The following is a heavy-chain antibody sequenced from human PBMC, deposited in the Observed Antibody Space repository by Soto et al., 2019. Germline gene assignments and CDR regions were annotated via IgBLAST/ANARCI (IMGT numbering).Heavy chain of an antibody. Sequence: EVQLVESGGGLIQPGGSLRLSCAASGFTVSSNYMSWVRQAPGKGLEWVSVIYSGGSTYYADSVKGRFTISRDNSKNTLYLQMNSLRAEDTAVYYCARVPFSTSSVTDYGGVDYWGQGTLVTVSS. CDR3: ARVPFSTSSVTDYGGVDY. D-gene: IGHD2-2*01. CDR2: IYSGGST. CDR1: GFTVSSNY. J-gene: IGHJ4*02. V-gene: IGHV3-53*01.